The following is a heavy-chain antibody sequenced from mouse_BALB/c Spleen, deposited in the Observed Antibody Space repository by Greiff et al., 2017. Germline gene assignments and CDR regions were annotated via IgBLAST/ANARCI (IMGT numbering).Heavy chain of an antibody. D-gene: IGHD1-1*01. V-gene: IGHV3-2*02. CDR3: ARFYYGSNAMDY. CDR2: ISYSGST. Sequence: EVKLVESGPGLVKPSQSLSLTCTVTGYSITSDYAWNWIRQFPGNKLEWMGYISYSGSTSYNPSLKSRISITRDTSKNQFFLQLNSVTTEDTATYYCARFYYGSNAMDYWGQGTSVTVSS. CDR1: GYSITSDYA. J-gene: IGHJ4*01.